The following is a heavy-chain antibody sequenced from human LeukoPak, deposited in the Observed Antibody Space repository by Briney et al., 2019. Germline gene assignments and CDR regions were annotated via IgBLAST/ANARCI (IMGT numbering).Heavy chain of an antibody. CDR1: GFTFSSYW. D-gene: IGHD3-3*01. V-gene: IGHV3-7*01. J-gene: IGHJ5*02. CDR3: ARDPYYDFWSGYYH. Sequence: GGSLRLSCAASGFTFSSYWMSWVRQAPGKGLEWGANIKQDGSEKYYVDSVKGRFTISRDNAKNSLYLQMNSLRAEDTAVYYCARDPYYDFWSGYYHWGQGTLVTVSS. CDR2: IKQDGSEK.